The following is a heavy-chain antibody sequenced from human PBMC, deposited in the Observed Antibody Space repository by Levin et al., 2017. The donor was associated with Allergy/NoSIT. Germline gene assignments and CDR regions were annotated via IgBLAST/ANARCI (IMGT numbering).Heavy chain of an antibody. CDR3: AKPPGYTYGPFDS. CDR1: GFTFSSYA. D-gene: IGHD5-18*01. V-gene: IGHV3-23*01. CDR2: ISATGGST. Sequence: GGSLRLSCAASGFTFSSYAMSWVRQAPGKGLEWVSAISATGGSTYYADSVKGRFTISRDNSKSTLYLQMNSLRVEDTAVYYCAKPPGYTYGPFDSWGQGTLVTVSS. J-gene: IGHJ4*02.